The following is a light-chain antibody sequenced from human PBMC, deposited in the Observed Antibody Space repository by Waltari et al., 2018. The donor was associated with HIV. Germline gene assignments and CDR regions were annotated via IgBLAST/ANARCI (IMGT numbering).Light chain of an antibody. V-gene: IGKV4-1*01. CDR1: QSLLNTSHNKNY. CDR2: WAS. J-gene: IGKJ2*01. CDR3: HQYYGAMYT. Sequence: DIVMTQSPDSLTVSLGDRATINCKSSQSLLNTSHNKNYLAWFRQKPGQPPDLLIYWASTRESGVPDRFSGSGSGTNFTLTINRLQAEDVAVYYCHQYYGAMYTFGRGTKLEI.